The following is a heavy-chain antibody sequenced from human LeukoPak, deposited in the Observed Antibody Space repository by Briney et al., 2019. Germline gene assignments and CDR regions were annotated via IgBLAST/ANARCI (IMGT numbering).Heavy chain of an antibody. CDR2: ISGSGGST. CDR3: AKVRFEDTSLGDHYYDSSGYYYDY. V-gene: IGHV3-23*01. D-gene: IGHD3-22*01. J-gene: IGHJ4*02. CDR1: GFTFSSYA. Sequence: GGSLRLSCAASGFTFSSYAMSWVRQAPGKGLEWVSAISGSGGSTYYADSVKGRFTISRDNSKNTLYLQMNSLRAEDTAVYYCAKVRFEDTSLGDHYYDSSGYYYDYWGQGTLVTVSS.